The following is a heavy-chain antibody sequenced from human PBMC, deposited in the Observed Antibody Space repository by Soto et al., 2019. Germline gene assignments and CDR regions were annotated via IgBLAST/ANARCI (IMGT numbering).Heavy chain of an antibody. CDR1: GGSMSRNE. CDR2: IYYSGST. D-gene: IGHD4-17*01. J-gene: IGHJ4*02. V-gene: IGHV4-59*12. Sequence: SETLSLTCTVSGGSMSRNEWSWIRQPPGKGLEWIGYIYYSGSTNYNPSLKSRVTISVDTSKNQFSLKLSSVTAADTAVYYCASGLVTTLHYRGQGTLVTVS. CDR3: ASGLVTTLHY.